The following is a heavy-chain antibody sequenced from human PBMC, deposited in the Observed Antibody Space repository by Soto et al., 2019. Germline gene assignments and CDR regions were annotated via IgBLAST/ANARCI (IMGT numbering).Heavy chain of an antibody. V-gene: IGHV1-69*01. CDR1: GGTFSSYA. J-gene: IGHJ4*02. D-gene: IGHD6-13*01. Sequence: QVQLVQSGAEVKKPGSSVKVSCKASGGTFSSYAISCVRQAPGQGIEWMGGIIPIFGTAHYAQKFQGRVTITADESTSTAYMELSSLRSEDTTVYYCARAKVSSWTGAAITTDYWGQGTLVTVSS. CDR3: ARAKVSSWTGAAITTDY. CDR2: IIPIFGTA.